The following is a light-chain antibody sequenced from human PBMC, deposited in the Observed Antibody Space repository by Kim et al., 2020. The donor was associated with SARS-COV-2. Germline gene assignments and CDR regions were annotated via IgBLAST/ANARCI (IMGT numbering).Light chain of an antibody. V-gene: IGKV1-12*02. Sequence: DIQMTQSPSSVSASVGDRVTITCRASQDINSWLAWYQQKPGEAPKVLISAASSLQSGVPSRFSGSGSGTDFTLTISSLHPEDFATYYCQQANSFPWTFGQWTKVEIK. J-gene: IGKJ1*01. CDR1: QDINSW. CDR3: QQANSFPWT. CDR2: AAS.